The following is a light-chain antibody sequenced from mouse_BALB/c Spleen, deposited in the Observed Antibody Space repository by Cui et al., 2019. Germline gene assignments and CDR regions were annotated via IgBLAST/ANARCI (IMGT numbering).Light chain of an antibody. J-gene: IGKJ4*01. CDR3: HQWSSYPPT. Sequence: QIVLTQSPAIMSASPGEKVTLTCSDSSSVSSSYLYWYQQKPGSSPKLWIYSTSNLASGVPARFSGSGSGTSYSLTISSMEAEDAASYFCHQWSSYPPTFGSGTKLEIK. CDR2: STS. CDR1: SSVSSSY. V-gene: IGKV4-79*01.